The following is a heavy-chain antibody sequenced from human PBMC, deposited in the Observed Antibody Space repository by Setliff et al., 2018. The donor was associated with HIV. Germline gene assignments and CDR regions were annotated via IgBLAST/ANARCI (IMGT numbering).Heavy chain of an antibody. CDR3: AREHDYSNYRRLDS. CDR1: GDSIITYY. J-gene: IGHJ4*02. V-gene: IGHV4-4*08. D-gene: IGHD4-4*01. Sequence: PSETLSLTCTVSGDSIITYYWTWIRQPPGKGLEWIGYIHHSGSSDYTPSLRSRVTMSVDTPKNQFSLKLTSVTAADTAVYYCAREHDYSNYRRLDSWGQGILVTGSS. CDR2: IHHSGSS.